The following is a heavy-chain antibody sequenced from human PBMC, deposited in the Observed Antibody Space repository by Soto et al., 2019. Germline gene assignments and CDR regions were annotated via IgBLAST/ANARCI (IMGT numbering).Heavy chain of an antibody. V-gene: IGHV3-9*01. Sequence: GGSLRLSCSASGFAFDDYVMHWVRQPPGRGLEWVSGITWNGGTIRYVDSVKGRFTISRDNAENSLYLQMNSLRPEDTAVYYCAKGGSAALIAPSGRDNWFDPWGQGTQVTVSS. D-gene: IGHD6-13*01. CDR3: AKGGSAALIAPSGRDNWFDP. CDR2: ITWNGGTI. CDR1: GFAFDDYV. J-gene: IGHJ5*02.